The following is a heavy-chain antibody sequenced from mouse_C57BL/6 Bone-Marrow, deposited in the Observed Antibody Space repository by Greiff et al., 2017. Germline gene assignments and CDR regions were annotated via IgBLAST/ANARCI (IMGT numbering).Heavy chain of an antibody. CDR1: GYAFSTYW. D-gene: IGHD1-1*01. CDR3: AMPTVVATDY. J-gene: IGHJ2*01. V-gene: IGHV1-80*01. Sequence: QVQLQQSGAELVKPGASVKISCKVSGYAFSTYWMNWVKQRPGKGLEWIGQIYPGDGDTNYNGKFKGKATITADTSSNTAYLQLSSLTSEDTAVYYCAMPTVVATDYWGQGTTLTVSS. CDR2: IYPGDGDT.